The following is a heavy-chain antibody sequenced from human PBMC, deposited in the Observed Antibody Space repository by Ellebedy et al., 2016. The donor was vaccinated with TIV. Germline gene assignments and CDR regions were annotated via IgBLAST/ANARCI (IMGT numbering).Heavy chain of an antibody. CDR2: IKSDGIST. CDR1: GFTFSTYW. D-gene: IGHD6-19*01. CDR3: AKHTAYSRGQYRDD. J-gene: IGHJ4*02. V-gene: IGHV3-74*01. Sequence: PGGSLRLSCAASGFTFSTYWMHWVRQDPGKGLVWVSRIKSDGISTSYADSVKGRFTISRDNAKNTLFLQMNSLRAEDTAVYFCAKHTAYSRGQYRDDWGQGTLVTVSS.